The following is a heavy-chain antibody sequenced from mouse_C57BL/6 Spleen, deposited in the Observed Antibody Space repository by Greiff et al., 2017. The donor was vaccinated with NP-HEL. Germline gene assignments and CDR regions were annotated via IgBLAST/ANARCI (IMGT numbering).Heavy chain of an antibody. J-gene: IGHJ3*01. V-gene: IGHV1-19*01. Sequence: VQLQQSGPVLVKPGASVKMSCKASGYTFTDYYMNWVKQSHGKSLEWIGVINPYNGGTSYNQKFKGKATLTVDKSSSTAYMELNSLTSEDSAVYYCARSDLLWLRRSFAYWGQGTLVTVSA. D-gene: IGHD2-2*01. CDR1: GYTFTDYY. CDR3: ARSDLLWLRRSFAY. CDR2: INPYNGGT.